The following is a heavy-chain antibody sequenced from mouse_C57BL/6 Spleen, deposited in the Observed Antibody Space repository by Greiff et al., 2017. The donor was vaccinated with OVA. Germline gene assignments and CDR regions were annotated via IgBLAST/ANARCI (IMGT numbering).Heavy chain of an antibody. CDR2: IWSGGST. J-gene: IGHJ4*01. Sequence: VKLMESGPGLVQPSQSLSITCTVSGFSLTSYGVHWVRQSPGKGLEWLGVIWSGGSTDYNAAFISRLSISKDNSKSQVFFKMNSLQADDTAIYYCATPYGSSYYAMDYWGQGTSVTVSS. D-gene: IGHD1-1*01. CDR3: ATPYGSSYYAMDY. V-gene: IGHV2-2*01. CDR1: GFSLTSYG.